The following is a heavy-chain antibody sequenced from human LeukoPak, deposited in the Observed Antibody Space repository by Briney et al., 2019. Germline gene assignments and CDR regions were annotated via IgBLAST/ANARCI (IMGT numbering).Heavy chain of an antibody. Sequence: GGSLRLSCAASGLTFGSYTMSWVRQAPGKGLEWVSGITATGSRTYYADSVKGRFTISRDSSKNTLYLQLNSLRVDGTAVYYCATSMGGGNIDYWGQGTLVTVSS. CDR2: ITATGSRT. V-gene: IGHV3-23*01. D-gene: IGHD3-16*01. CDR1: GLTFGSYT. J-gene: IGHJ4*02. CDR3: ATSMGGGNIDY.